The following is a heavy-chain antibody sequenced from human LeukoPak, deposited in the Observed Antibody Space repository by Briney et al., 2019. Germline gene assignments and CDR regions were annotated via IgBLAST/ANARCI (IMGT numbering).Heavy chain of an antibody. V-gene: IGHV3-23*01. CDR3: ARGGGDIPIDY. J-gene: IGHJ4*02. CDR2: IGGSGGST. D-gene: IGHD2-21*02. CDR1: GFTFSSYA. Sequence: GGSLRLSCAASGFTFSSYAMNWVRQAPGKGLEWVSGIGGSGGSTYYADSVKGRFTISRDNARNSLYLQMNSLRAEDTAKYYCARGGGDIPIDYWGQGTLVIVSS.